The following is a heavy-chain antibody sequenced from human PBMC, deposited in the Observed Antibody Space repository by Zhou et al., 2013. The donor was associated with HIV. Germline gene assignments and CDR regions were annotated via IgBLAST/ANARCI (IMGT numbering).Heavy chain of an antibody. Sequence: QVQLVQSGAEVKKPGSSVKVSCKASGGTFSSYAISWVRQAPGQGLEWMGGIIPVFGSANYAQKFQGRVTITTDESTRTAYMELSSLRSEDTAVYYCARDNYHSSGYGYYYYMDVWGKGTTVTVSS. CDR2: IIPVFGSA. J-gene: IGHJ6*03. CDR3: ARDNYHSSGYGYYYYMDV. V-gene: IGHV1-69*05. D-gene: IGHD3-22*01. CDR1: GGTFSSYA.